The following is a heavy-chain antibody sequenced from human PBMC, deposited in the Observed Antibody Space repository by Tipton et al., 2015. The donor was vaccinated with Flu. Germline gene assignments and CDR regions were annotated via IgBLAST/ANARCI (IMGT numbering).Heavy chain of an antibody. CDR2: IYTSGST. J-gene: IGHJ5*02. V-gene: IGHV4-61*02. D-gene: IGHD3-10*01. CDR1: GGSIGSGSYY. Sequence: TLSLTCTVSGGSIGSGSYYWSWIRQPAGKGLEWIGRIYTSGSTNYNPSLKSRVTISVDTSKNQFSLKLSSVTAADTAVYYCARDLFGEKDWFDPWGQGTLVTVSS. CDR3: ARDLFGEKDWFDP.